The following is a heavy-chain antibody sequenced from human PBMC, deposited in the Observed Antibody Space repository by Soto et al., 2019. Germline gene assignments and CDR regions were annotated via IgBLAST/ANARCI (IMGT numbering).Heavy chain of an antibody. J-gene: IGHJ6*03. CDR3: AKDKTTLYYYYYMDV. CDR2: ISWNSGSI. Sequence: GGSLRLSCAASGFTFDDYAMHWVRQAPGKGLEWVSGISWNSGSIGYADSVKGRFTISRDNAKNSLYLQMNSLRAEDTALCYCAKDKTTLYYYYYMDVWGKGTTVTVSS. V-gene: IGHV3-9*01. CDR1: GFTFDDYA.